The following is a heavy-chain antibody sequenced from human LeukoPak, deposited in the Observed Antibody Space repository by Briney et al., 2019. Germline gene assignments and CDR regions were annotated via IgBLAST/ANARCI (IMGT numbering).Heavy chain of an antibody. CDR3: ARRPHSMDV. CDR2: IYYSGST. J-gene: IGHJ6*02. CDR1: GGSISSYY. V-gene: IGHV4-59*01. Sequence: SETLSLTCTVSGGSISSYYWSWIRQPPGKGLEWIGYIYYSGSTNYNPSLKSRVTISVDTSKNQFSLKLSSVTAADTAVYYCARRPHSMDVWGQGTTVTVSS.